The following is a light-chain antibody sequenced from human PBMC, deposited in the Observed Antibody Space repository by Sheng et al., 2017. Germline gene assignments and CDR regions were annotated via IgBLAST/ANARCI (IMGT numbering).Light chain of an antibody. CDR3: QAWDTNTAM. CDR2: QDN. J-gene: IGLJ3*02. Sequence: SYELTQPPSVSVSPGQTASITCSGDKLGDRYVSWYQQKPGQSPVLVIYQDNRLPSGIPERFSGSNSGNTATLSISGTQALDEGXYYCQAWDTNTAMFGGGTKLTVL. CDR1: KLGDRY. V-gene: IGLV3-1*01.